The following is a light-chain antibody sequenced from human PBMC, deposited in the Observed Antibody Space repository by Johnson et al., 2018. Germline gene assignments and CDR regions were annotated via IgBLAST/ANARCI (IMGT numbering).Light chain of an antibody. CDR1: SSNIGNNY. CDR3: GTWDSSLSAGNV. J-gene: IGLJ1*01. V-gene: IGLV1-51*02. Sequence: QSVLTQPPSVSAAPGQKVTISCSGSSSNIGNNYVSWYQQLPGTAPKLLIYENNKRPSGLPDRFSGSNSGTSAPLGITGLQTGEEADYYFGTWDSSLSAGNVFGTGTKVTVL. CDR2: ENN.